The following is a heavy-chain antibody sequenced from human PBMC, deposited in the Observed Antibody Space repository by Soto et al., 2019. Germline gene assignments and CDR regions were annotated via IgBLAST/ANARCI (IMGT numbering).Heavy chain of an antibody. Sequence: QVQLQESGPGLVKPSETLSLTCTVSGGSVSSGSYYWSWIRQPPGKGLEWIGYIYYSGSTNYNPSLKSRVTISVDTSKNQFSLKLSSVTAADTAVYYCASDVSGYCSGGSCHGWGQGTPVTVSS. CDR2: IYYSGST. CDR1: GGSVSSGSYY. J-gene: IGHJ4*02. V-gene: IGHV4-61*01. CDR3: ASDVSGYCSGGSCHG. D-gene: IGHD2-15*01.